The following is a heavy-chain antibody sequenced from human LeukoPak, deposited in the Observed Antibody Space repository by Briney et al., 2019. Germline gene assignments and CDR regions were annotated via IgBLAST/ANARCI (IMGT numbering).Heavy chain of an antibody. CDR1: GFTFSDHY. D-gene: IGHD3-9*01. V-gene: IGHV4-59*11. CDR3: ARGRGVLRYFVFDY. CDR2: IYYSGTT. J-gene: IGHJ4*02. Sequence: GSLRLSCAASGFTFSDHYMDWIRQPPGKGLEWIGYIYYSGTTNYNPSLKSRVSMSVDTSKNQFSLKLSSVTAADTAVYYCARGRGVLRYFVFDYWGQGTLVTVSS.